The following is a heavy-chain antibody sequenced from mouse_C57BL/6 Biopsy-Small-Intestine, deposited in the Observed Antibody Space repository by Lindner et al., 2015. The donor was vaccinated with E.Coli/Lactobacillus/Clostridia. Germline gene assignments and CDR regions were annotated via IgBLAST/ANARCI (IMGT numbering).Heavy chain of an antibody. V-gene: IGHV1-84*02. CDR2: INPHSGDT. CDR3: AREEEMIVEVVAERTAFDY. Sequence: SVKVSCKASGYTFTGYYIHWVRQAPGQGLEWMGWINPHSGDTDYAQKFQGRVTMTRDTSISTVYMELSSLRSDDTAVYYCAREEEMIVEVVAERTAFDYWGQGTLVTISS. CDR1: GYTFTGYY. D-gene: IGHD1-1*01. J-gene: IGHJ4*01.